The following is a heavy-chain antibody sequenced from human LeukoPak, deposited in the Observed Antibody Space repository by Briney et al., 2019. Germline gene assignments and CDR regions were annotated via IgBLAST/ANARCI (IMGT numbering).Heavy chain of an antibody. CDR2: ISSSNYI. D-gene: IGHD3-10*02. J-gene: IGHJ6*04. CDR1: GLTFSSYN. CDR3: AELGITMIGGV. Sequence: GGSLRLSCVASGLTFSSYNMNWVRQAPGKGLEWVSFISSSNYIYYADSVKGRFTMSRDNAKNSLLLQMNSLRAEDTAVYYCAELGITMIGGVWGKGTTVTISS. V-gene: IGHV3-21*01.